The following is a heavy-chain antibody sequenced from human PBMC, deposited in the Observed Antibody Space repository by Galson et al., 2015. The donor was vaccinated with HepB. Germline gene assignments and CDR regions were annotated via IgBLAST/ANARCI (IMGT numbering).Heavy chain of an antibody. CDR1: RFTFTRYG. V-gene: IGHV3-30*18. CDR2: ISNDGSVK. D-gene: IGHD2-21*01. Sequence: SLRLSCAASRFTFTRYGMHWVRQAPGKGLEWLAFISNDGSVKHNANSVKGRFTISRDNSRNTLYLQMNSLRPEDTAVYYCAKDSIASSGAGWGMDVWGRGTTVIVSS. CDR3: AKDSIASSGAGWGMDV. J-gene: IGHJ6*02.